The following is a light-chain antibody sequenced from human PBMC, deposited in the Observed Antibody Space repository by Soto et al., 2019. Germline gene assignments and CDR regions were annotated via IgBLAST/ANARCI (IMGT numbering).Light chain of an antibody. Sequence: IQMTQSPSSLSASVGNRVTITCQASQDIATYLNWYQQKPGKAPNLLIYDASNLQSGVPSRFRGSRSGTEFTLTVSSLQPEDFATYYCLQDHDDSWTFGQGTKVDIK. CDR2: DAS. J-gene: IGKJ1*01. V-gene: IGKV1-6*01. CDR1: QDIATY. CDR3: LQDHDDSWT.